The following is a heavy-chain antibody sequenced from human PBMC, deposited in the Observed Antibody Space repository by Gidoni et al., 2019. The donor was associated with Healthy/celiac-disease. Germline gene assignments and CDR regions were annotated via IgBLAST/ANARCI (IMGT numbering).Heavy chain of an antibody. J-gene: IGHJ6*02. D-gene: IGHD2-2*01. CDR1: GPPLTDFS. Sequence: QVQLVQSGSEVTKPGASVKASCKFSGPPLTDFSSHWVRQAPGKGLEWMGGFDPEDGETIYAQKFQGRVTMTEDTSTDTAYMELSSLRSEDTAVYYCATAWVPAAMGGYYYYGMDVWGQGTTVTVSS. CDR3: ATAWVPAAMGGYYYYGMDV. V-gene: IGHV1-24*01. CDR2: FDPEDGET.